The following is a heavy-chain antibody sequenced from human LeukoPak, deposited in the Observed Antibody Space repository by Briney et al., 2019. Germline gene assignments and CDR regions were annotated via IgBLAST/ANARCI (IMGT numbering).Heavy chain of an antibody. V-gene: IGHV4-59*01. CDR2: IYYSGST. D-gene: IGHD5-12*01. J-gene: IGHJ4*02. CDR3: ARCGGYDLYCDY. CDR1: GGSISSYY. Sequence: SETLSLTCTVSGGSISSYYWSWIRQPPGKGLEWIGYIYYSGSTNYNPSLKSRVTISVDTSKNQFSLKLSSVTAADTAVYYCARCGGYDLYCDYWGQGALVTVSS.